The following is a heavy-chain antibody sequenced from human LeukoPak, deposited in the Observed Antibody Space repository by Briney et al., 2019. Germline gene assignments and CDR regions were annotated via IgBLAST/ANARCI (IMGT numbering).Heavy chain of an antibody. CDR1: GGSISSRNYY. Sequence: PSETMSLTCAVSGGSISSRNYYWGWIRQPPGKGLEWIGSIYYSGSTYYNPSLKSRVTISVDTSKNQFSLKLSSVTAADTAVYYCARRRGRDRYYYYGMDVWGQGTTVTVSS. V-gene: IGHV4-39*01. CDR2: IYYSGST. CDR3: ARRRGRDRYYYYGMDV. J-gene: IGHJ6*02. D-gene: IGHD3-10*01.